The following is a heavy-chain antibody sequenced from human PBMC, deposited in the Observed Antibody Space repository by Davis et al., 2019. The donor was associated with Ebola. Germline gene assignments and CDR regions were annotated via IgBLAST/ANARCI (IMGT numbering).Heavy chain of an antibody. CDR1: GYTFTSYG. CDR3: ARIGYCSSTSCYWAYYYYYGMDV. V-gene: IGHV1-2*02. Sequence: ASVKVSCKASGYTFTSYGISWVRQAPGQGLEWMGWINPNSGGTNYAQKFQGRVTMTRDTSISTAYMELSRLRSDDTAVYYCARIGYCSSTSCYWAYYYYYGMDVWGQGTTVTVSS. J-gene: IGHJ6*02. D-gene: IGHD2-2*01. CDR2: INPNSGGT.